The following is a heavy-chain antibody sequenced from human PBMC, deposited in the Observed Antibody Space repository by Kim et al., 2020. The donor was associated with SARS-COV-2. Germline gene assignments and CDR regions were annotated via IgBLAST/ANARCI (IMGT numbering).Heavy chain of an antibody. CDR1: GFTFSGSA. Sequence: GGSLRLSCAASGFTFSGSAMHWVRQASGKGLEWVGRIRSKANSYATAYAASVKGRFTISRDDSKNTAYLQMNSLKTEDTAVYYCTRPPNYYDSSGYSPWGQGTLVTVSS. J-gene: IGHJ5*02. V-gene: IGHV3-73*01. CDR3: TRPPNYYDSSGYSP. CDR2: IRSKANSYAT. D-gene: IGHD3-22*01.